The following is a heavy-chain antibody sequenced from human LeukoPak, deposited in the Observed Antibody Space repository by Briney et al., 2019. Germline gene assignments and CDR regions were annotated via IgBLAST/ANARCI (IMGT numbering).Heavy chain of an antibody. V-gene: IGHV3-64*04. D-gene: IGHD6-6*01. CDR3: AKDVEYSYGSHFDC. J-gene: IGHJ4*02. CDR2: IYSDGSRT. CDR1: GFTFSSFA. Sequence: GGSLRLSCAASGFTFSSFAMHWVRQAPGKGLEYLSAIYSDGSRTYYADSVKGRFTVSRDNSKNTLYLQMNSLRAEDTAVYYCAKDVEYSYGSHFDCWGQGSLVTVSS.